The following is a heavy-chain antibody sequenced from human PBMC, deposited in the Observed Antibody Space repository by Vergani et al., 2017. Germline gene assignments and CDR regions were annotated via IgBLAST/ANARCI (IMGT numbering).Heavy chain of an antibody. CDR2: ISGSAGNT. D-gene: IGHD2-21*01. CDR3: AKARDPECKGGNCYSYYYGLDL. CDR1: GFTFSSYD. J-gene: IGHJ6*02. Sequence: EVQLLESGGNLIQPGGSLRLSCGASGFTFSSYDMTWVRLAPGKGLQWVSAISGSAGNTFYTDSVKGRFTISRDNSKDTLYLQMNSLRVEDTAIYYCAKARDPECKGGNCYSYYYGLDLCAQGTTVSVSS. V-gene: IGHV3-23*01.